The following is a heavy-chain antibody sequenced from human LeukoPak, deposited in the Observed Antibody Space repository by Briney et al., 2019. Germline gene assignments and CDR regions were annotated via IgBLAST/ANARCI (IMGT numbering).Heavy chain of an antibody. CDR3: ARLAASHYYYYMDV. Sequence: SETLSLTCTVSGGSISSYYWSWIRQPPGKGLEWIGYIYTSGSTNYNPSLKSRVTISVDTSKNQFSLKLSSVTAADTAVCYCARLAASHYYYYMDVWGKGTTVTVSS. CDR2: IYTSGST. CDR1: GGSISSYY. V-gene: IGHV4-4*09. J-gene: IGHJ6*03.